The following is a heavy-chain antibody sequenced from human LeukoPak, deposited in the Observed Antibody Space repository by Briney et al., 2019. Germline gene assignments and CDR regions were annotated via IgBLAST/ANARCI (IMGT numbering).Heavy chain of an antibody. V-gene: IGHV3-21*01. J-gene: IGHJ6*02. D-gene: IGHD2-8*01. Sequence: GGSLRLSCAASGFTFSSHSMNWVRQAPGKGLEWVSSISSSSSYIYYADSVKGRFTISRDNAKNSLYLQMNSLRAEDTAVYYCARLAMVYAILGRRCGMDVWGQGTTVTVSS. CDR1: GFTFSSHS. CDR2: ISSSSSYI. CDR3: ARLAMVYAILGRRCGMDV.